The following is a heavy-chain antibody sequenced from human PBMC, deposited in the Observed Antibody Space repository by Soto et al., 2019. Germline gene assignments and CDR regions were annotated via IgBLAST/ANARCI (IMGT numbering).Heavy chain of an antibody. CDR3: ARDLTSSGSYKF. D-gene: IGHD1-26*01. J-gene: IGHJ4*02. V-gene: IGHV4-59*12. Sequence: SETLSLTCTVSGGSISSYYWSWIRQPPGKGLEWIGYIYYSGSTNYNPSLKSRVTISVDTSKNQFSLKLSSVTAADTAVYYCARDLTSSGSYKFWGQGTLVTVSS. CDR1: GGSISSYY. CDR2: IYYSGST.